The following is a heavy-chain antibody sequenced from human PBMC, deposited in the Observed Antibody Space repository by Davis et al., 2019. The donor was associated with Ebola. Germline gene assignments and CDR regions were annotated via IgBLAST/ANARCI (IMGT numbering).Heavy chain of an antibody. CDR2: INHSGST. CDR1: GGSFSGYY. CDR3: ARLRGYSGYALDY. Sequence: SETLSLTCAVYGGSFSGYYWSWIRQPPGKGLEWIGEINHSGSTNYNPSLKSRVTISVGTSKNQFSLKLSSVTAADTAVYYCARLRGYSGYALDYWGQGTLVTVSS. J-gene: IGHJ4*02. D-gene: IGHD5-12*01. V-gene: IGHV4-34*01.